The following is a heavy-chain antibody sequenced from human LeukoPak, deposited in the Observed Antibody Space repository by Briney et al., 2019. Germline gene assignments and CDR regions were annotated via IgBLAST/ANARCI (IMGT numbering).Heavy chain of an antibody. CDR1: GFTFSTYA. J-gene: IGHJ4*02. Sequence: GGSLRLSCAASGFTFSTYAMSWVRQAPGKGLEWVSSLSGGGGATSYADSVKGRFTISRDNSKNTLFLQMNSLRAEDTAVYYCARGLVRAKIHHYFDYWGQGTLLTVSS. V-gene: IGHV3-23*01. CDR3: ARGLVRAKIHHYFDY. CDR2: LSGGGGAT. D-gene: IGHD1-26*01.